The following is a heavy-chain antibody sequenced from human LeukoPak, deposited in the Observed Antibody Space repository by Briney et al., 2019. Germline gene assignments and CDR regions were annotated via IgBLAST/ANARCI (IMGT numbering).Heavy chain of an antibody. CDR1: GFTFSSYS. CDR3: AKDPGIRSRVKYYFDY. Sequence: GGSLRLSCAASGFTFSSYSMNWVRQAPGKGLEWVSSISSSSSYIYYADSVKGRFTISRDNAENSLYLQMNSLRAEDTALYYCAKDPGIRSRVKYYFDYWGQGTLVTVSS. CDR2: ISSSSSYI. V-gene: IGHV3-21*04. D-gene: IGHD2-2*01. J-gene: IGHJ4*02.